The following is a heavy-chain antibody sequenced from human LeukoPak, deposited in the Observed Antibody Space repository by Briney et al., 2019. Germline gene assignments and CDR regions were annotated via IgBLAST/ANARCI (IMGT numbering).Heavy chain of an antibody. CDR3: ARDQEYSSSFDAFDF. Sequence: WETLSLTRTVSGRSIRSYFGRWIRQPPGKGLEWVGYVYHSGRTKYNPSLKSRLTISADTTKNQISLKLNSVTAADTAIYDCARDQEYSSSFDAFDFWGQGTMVTVSS. J-gene: IGHJ3*01. CDR2: VYHSGRT. CDR1: GRSIRSYF. D-gene: IGHD6-13*01. V-gene: IGHV4-59*01.